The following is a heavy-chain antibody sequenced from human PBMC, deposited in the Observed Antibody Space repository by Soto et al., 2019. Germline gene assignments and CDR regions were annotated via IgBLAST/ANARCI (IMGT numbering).Heavy chain of an antibody. J-gene: IGHJ4*02. V-gene: IGHV4-59*08. CDR3: ARNDFWSVKQGENFDY. D-gene: IGHD3-3*01. CDR1: GGSISSYY. Sequence: QVQLQESGPGLVKPSETLSLTCTVSGGSISSYYWSWIRQPPGKGLEWIGYIYYSGSTNYNPSLKSRVTISVDTSKNQFSLKLSSVTAADTAVYYCARNDFWSVKQGENFDYWGQGTLVTVSS. CDR2: IYYSGST.